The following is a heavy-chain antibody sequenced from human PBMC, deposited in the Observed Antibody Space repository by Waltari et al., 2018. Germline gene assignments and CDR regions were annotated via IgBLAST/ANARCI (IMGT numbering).Heavy chain of an antibody. CDR1: GFTFSSYN. V-gene: IGHV3-21*01. CDR3: ATGGWGFYFDY. J-gene: IGHJ4*02. Sequence: EVQLVESGGGLVKPGGSLRLSCAASGFTFSSYNMNWVRQAPGKGLEWVSSISSSSSYQHYADSVKGRFTISRDNAKNSLYLQMNSLRAEDTAVYYCATGGWGFYFDYWGPGTLVTVSS. D-gene: IGHD7-27*01. CDR2: ISSSSSYQ.